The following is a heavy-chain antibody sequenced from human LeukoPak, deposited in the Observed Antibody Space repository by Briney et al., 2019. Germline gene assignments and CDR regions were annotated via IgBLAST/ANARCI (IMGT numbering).Heavy chain of an antibody. CDR3: AKDDCSGGSCYSFDY. CDR2: ISWNSGSI. CDR1: GFTFDDYA. Sequence: PGGYLRLSCAAPGFTFDDYAMHWVQQAKRKGLEWVSGISWNSGSIGYADSVKGRFTISRDNAKNSLYLQMNSLRAEDTALYYCAKDDCSGGSCYSFDYWGQGTLVTVSS. J-gene: IGHJ4*02. D-gene: IGHD2-15*01. V-gene: IGHV3-9*01.